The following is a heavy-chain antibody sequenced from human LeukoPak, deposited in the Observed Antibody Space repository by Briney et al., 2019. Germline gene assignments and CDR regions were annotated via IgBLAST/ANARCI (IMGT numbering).Heavy chain of an antibody. CDR1: GFTFNSYW. V-gene: IGHV3-7*03. Sequence: GGSLRLSCAASGFTFNSYWMNWVRQAPGKGLEWVANIKQDGSEKYYVDSVKGRFTISRDNAKNSLYLQMNSLRAEDTAVYYCAKLREWELPDLFDYWGQGTLVTVSS. J-gene: IGHJ4*02. CDR3: AKLREWELPDLFDY. D-gene: IGHD1-26*01. CDR2: IKQDGSEK.